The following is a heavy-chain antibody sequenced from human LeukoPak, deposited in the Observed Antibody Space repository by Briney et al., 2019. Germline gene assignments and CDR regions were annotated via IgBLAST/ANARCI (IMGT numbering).Heavy chain of an antibody. D-gene: IGHD6-13*01. J-gene: IGHJ4*02. CDR2: IRYDGSNK. Sequence: GGSLRLSCAASGFTFSSYGMHWVRQAPGKGLEWVAFIRYDGSNKYYADSVKGRFTISRDNSKNTLYLQMNSLRAEDTAVYYCAKDGPYSSSWYVGQNTRFGYWGQGTLVTVSS. CDR3: AKDGPYSSSWYVGQNTRFGY. V-gene: IGHV3-30*02. CDR1: GFTFSSYG.